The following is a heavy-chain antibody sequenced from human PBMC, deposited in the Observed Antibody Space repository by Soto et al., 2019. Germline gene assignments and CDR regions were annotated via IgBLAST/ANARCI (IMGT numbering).Heavy chain of an antibody. Sequence: GASVKVSCKASGYTFTSYGISWVRQAPGQGREWMGGISAYNGNTNYAQKPQGRDTMTTDTTTSTAYMELRSLRSDDTAVYYCARVKITIFGVVINPDYYYYGMDVWGQGTTVTVSS. CDR2: ISAYNGNT. J-gene: IGHJ6*02. V-gene: IGHV1-18*04. CDR1: GYTFTSYG. CDR3: ARVKITIFGVVINPDYYYYGMDV. D-gene: IGHD3-3*01.